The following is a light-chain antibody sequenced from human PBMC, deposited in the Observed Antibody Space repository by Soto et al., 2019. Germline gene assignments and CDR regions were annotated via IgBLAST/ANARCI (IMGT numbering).Light chain of an antibody. Sequence: QSALTQPASVSGSPGQSITISCTGTSSDVGGYNYVSWYQQHPGKAPKLMIYDVSNRPSGVSNRFSGSKSGNTASQTISGLQADDEADYYCSSYTSSSPYVFGTGTKVTVL. CDR1: SSDVGGYNY. CDR2: DVS. J-gene: IGLJ1*01. CDR3: SSYTSSSPYV. V-gene: IGLV2-14*01.